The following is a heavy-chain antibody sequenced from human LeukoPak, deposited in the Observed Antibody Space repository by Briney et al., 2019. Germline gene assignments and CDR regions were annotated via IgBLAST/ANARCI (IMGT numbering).Heavy chain of an antibody. CDR3: AREIICSGGSCYPKGADV. J-gene: IGHJ6*04. Sequence: PGGSLRLSCAASGFTFSSYGMSWVRQAPGKGLEWVSAISGSGGSTYYADSVKGRFTISRDNSKNTLYLQMNSLRAEDTAVYYCAREIICSGGSCYPKGADVWGKGTTVTVSS. D-gene: IGHD2-15*01. CDR2: ISGSGGST. CDR1: GFTFSSYG. V-gene: IGHV3-23*01.